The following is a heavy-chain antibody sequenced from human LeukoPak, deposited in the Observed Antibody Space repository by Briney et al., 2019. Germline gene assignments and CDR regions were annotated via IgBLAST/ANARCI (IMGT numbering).Heavy chain of an antibody. CDR1: GFTFSNYA. J-gene: IGHJ4*02. D-gene: IGHD3-22*01. Sequence: GGSLRLSCAASGFTFSNYAMSWVRQAPGKGLERVSAISGSGGNTYYADSVKGRFTISRDNSKNTLYLQMNSLRAEDTAVYYCASPNPFYDSSAPGDWGQGTLVTVSS. V-gene: IGHV3-23*01. CDR2: ISGSGGNT. CDR3: ASPNPFYDSSAPGD.